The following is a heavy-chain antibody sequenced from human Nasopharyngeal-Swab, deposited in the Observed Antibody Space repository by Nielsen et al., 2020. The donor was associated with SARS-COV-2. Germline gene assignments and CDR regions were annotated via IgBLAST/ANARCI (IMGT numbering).Heavy chain of an antibody. V-gene: IGHV3-23*01. Sequence: VRQAPGKGLEWVSAISGNGGSTYYADSVKGRFTTSRDNSKNTLYLQMNSLRAEDTAVYYCAKDLKPMYYDFWSGYYTDYYYYMDVWGKGTTVPSP. J-gene: IGHJ6*03. CDR2: ISGNGGST. D-gene: IGHD3-3*01. CDR3: AKDLKPMYYDFWSGYYTDYYYYMDV.